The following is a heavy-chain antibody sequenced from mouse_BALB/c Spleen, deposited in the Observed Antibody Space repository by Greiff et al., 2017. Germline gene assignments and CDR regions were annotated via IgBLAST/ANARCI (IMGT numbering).Heavy chain of an antibody. CDR1: GYSITSGYY. D-gene: IGHD2-2*01. CDR2: ISYDGSN. Sequence: EVQLQESGPGLVKPSQSLSLTCSVTGYSITSGYYWNWIRQFPGNKLEWMGYISYDGSNNYNPSLKNRISIARDTSKNQFFLKLNSVTTEDTATYYCARGGEWLDYAMDYWGQGTSVTVSS. CDR3: ARGGEWLDYAMDY. V-gene: IGHV3-6*02. J-gene: IGHJ4*01.